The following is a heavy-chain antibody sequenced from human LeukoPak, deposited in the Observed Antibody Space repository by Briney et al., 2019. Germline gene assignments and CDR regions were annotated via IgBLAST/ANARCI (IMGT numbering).Heavy chain of an antibody. CDR1: GFTFSSYW. Sequence: GGSLRLSCAASGFTFSSYWMSWVRQAPGKGLEGVANIKQDGSEKYYVDSVKGRFTISRDNAKNSLYLQMNSLRAEDTAVYYCASVAGTGTLDYWGQGTLVTVSS. CDR3: ASVAGTGTLDY. V-gene: IGHV3-7*01. J-gene: IGHJ4*02. CDR2: IKQDGSEK. D-gene: IGHD6-19*01.